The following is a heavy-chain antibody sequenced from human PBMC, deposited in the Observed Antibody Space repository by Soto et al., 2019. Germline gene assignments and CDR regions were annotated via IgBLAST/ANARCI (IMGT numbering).Heavy chain of an antibody. CDR1: GFSLSASGVG. Sequence: QITLKESGPTLVKPTQTLTLTCTFSGFSLSASGVGVGWIRQPPGKALEWLALIYWDDDKRYSPSLQSRLTTTTDTSKNQGVLMMTNMDPVDTATYYCAHHQGLFDYWGQGTLVTVSS. CDR2: IYWDDDK. CDR3: AHHQGLFDY. V-gene: IGHV2-5*02. J-gene: IGHJ4*02. D-gene: IGHD6-25*01.